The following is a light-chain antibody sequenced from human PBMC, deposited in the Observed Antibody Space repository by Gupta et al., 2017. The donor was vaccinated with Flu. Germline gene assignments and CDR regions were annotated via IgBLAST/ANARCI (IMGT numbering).Light chain of an antibody. CDR3: SSYATNSALVV. V-gene: IGLV2-14*01. CDR1: SSDVGGYNY. J-gene: IGLJ3*02. CDR2: EVT. Sequence: QSALTQPASVSGSPGQSLTISCTGTSSDVGGYNYVSWYQQYPGKAPKLMIYEVTHRPSGVSNRFSGSKSGNTASLTISGLQAEDEADYYCSSYATNSALVVFGGGTKLTVL.